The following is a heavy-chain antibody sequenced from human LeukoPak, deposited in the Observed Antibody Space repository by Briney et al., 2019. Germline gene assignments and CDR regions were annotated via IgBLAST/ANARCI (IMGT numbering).Heavy chain of an antibody. D-gene: IGHD1-26*01. V-gene: IGHV1-69*05. Sequence: SVKVSCKASGDTFSSYAISWVRQAPGQGLEWMGGIIPIFGTANYAQKFQGRVTITTDESTSTAYMELSSLRSEDTAVYYCARDLGSGSYYPDAFDIWGQGTMVTVSS. J-gene: IGHJ3*02. CDR1: GDTFSSYA. CDR3: ARDLGSGSYYPDAFDI. CDR2: IIPIFGTA.